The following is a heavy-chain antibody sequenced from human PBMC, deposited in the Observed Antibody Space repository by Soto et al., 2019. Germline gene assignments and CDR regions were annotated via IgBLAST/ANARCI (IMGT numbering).Heavy chain of an antibody. Sequence: PGGSLRLSSEGSGFTFGGYWMSWVRQAPEKGLEWEANIKEDGGEKYVDSVKGRFTISRDNTKESLLLQMNSLRVENTVIYYCARVRWNMYYYGSGNQYIDPYSDYWGQGTLVTVSS. V-gene: IGHV3-7*04. CDR1: GFTFGGYW. CDR3: ARVRWNMYYYGSGNQYIDPYSDY. D-gene: IGHD3-10*01. CDR2: IKEDGGEK. J-gene: IGHJ4*01.